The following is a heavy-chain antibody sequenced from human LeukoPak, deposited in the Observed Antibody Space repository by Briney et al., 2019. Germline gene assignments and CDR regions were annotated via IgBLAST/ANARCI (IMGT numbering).Heavy chain of an antibody. CDR2: INAGNGNT. V-gene: IGHV1-3*01. CDR1: GYTLTSYA. CDR3: AVVRGEGVILPAAIAFGVNYGMDV. J-gene: IGHJ6*04. Sequence: ASVKVSCMACGYTLTSYAMHWVRQAPGQRREWMGWINAGNGNTKYSQTLQGRVTLTRDTSASTLYMAMSRLRYEDTGVYYCAVVRGEGVILPAAIAFGVNYGMDVWGGRTTVSLSS. D-gene: IGHD2-2*01.